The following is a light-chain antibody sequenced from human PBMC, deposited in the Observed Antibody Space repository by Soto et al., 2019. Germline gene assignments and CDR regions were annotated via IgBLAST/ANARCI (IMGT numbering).Light chain of an antibody. J-gene: IGKJ4*01. V-gene: IGKV3-20*01. CDR1: RPISSNY. CDR2: LTS. Sequence: DIVLTQFPGTLSLSPGERATLSCRASRPISSNYLAWYQRKPGQAPRILIYLTSRRATGIPDRFSGSGSGTDFTLTISRLEPEDFAVYYCQQYDSSPLTFGGGTKVEI. CDR3: QQYDSSPLT.